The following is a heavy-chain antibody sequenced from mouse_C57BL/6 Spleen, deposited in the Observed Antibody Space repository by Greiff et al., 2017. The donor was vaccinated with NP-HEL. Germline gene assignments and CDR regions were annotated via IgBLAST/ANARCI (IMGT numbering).Heavy chain of an antibody. J-gene: IGHJ3*01. CDR3: AREDYYGSIWFAY. CDR1: GYTFTSYW. V-gene: IGHV1-64*01. D-gene: IGHD1-1*01. Sequence: QVQLQQPGAELVKPGASVKLSCKASGYTFTSYWMHWVKQRPGQGLEWIGMIHPNSGSTNYNEKFKSKATLTVDKSSSTAYMQLSSLTSEDSAVYYCAREDYYGSIWFAYWGQGTLVTVSA. CDR2: IHPNSGST.